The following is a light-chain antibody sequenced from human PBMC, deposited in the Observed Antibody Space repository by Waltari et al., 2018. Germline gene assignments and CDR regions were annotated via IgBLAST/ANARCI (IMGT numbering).Light chain of an antibody. CDR1: QSILYRSSNRNA. J-gene: IGKJ4*01. CDR2: WAA. Sequence: DIVMTQSPDSLAVSLGARATINCKSSQSILYRSSNRNALAWYQQKPGQPPKLLFFWAATRESGAPDRFSVSGSGTDFTLTISRLEPEDFAVYYCQKYGSTPRPFGGGTKVEIK. CDR3: QKYGSTPRP. V-gene: IGKV4-1*01.